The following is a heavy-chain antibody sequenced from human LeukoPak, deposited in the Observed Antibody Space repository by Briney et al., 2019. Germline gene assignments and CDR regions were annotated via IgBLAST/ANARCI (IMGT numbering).Heavy chain of an antibody. CDR2: ISSSSSYI. Sequence: GGSLRLSCAASGFTFSSYSMNWVRQAPGKGLEWVSSISSSSSYIYYADSVKGRFTISRDNAKNSLCLQINSLRAEDTAVYYCAKYYDFWSGYSPDAFDIWGQGTMVTVSS. J-gene: IGHJ3*02. CDR3: AKYYDFWSGYSPDAFDI. CDR1: GFTFSSYS. V-gene: IGHV3-21*01. D-gene: IGHD3-3*01.